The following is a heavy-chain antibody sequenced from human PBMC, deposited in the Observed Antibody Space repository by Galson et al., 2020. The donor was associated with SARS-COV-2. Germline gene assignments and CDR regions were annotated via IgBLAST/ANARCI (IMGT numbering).Heavy chain of an antibody. CDR1: GGSISSGGYY. CDR2: IYYSGST. D-gene: IGHD2-2*01. Sequence: ETSETLSLTCTVSGGSISSGGYYWTWIRQHPGKGLEWIGYIYYSGSTYYNPSLKSRLTISVDTSKIQFSLKLSSVTAADTAVYYCARARCSSTSCYNYYGMDGWGQETTVTVS. CDR3: ARARCSSTSCYNYYGMDG. J-gene: IGHJ6*02. V-gene: IGHV4-31*03.